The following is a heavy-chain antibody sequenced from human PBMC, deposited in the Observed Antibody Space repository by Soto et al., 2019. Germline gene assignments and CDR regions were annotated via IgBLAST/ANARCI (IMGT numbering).Heavy chain of an antibody. CDR2: IYYSGNT. CDR3: ARSLPASGYGEFSYYYGMDG. CDR1: GYSISSSNW. Sequence: QVQLQESGPGLVKPSDTLSLTCVVSGYSISSSNWWAWIRQPPGKGLEWIGQIYYSGNTYYNPSLKRRVTMSVDPSKSQFSLRLRAVTAVDTAVYYCARSLPASGYGEFSYYYGMDGCGQGTTVTVAS. J-gene: IGHJ6*02. V-gene: IGHV4-28*01. D-gene: IGHD3-10*01.